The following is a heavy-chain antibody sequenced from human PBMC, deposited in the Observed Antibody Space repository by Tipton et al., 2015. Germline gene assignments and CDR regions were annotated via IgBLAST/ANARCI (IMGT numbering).Heavy chain of an antibody. D-gene: IGHD1-26*01. J-gene: IGHJ4*01. Sequence: TLSLTCTVSGGSINTGGYYWSWFRQPPGKGLGWIGNIYYTGDTNYNPSLKSRVTISMDTSKNQFSLKLSSVTAADTAVYYCAREDPHTMDSGFDIWGHGTLVTVSS. CDR2: IYYTGDT. V-gene: IGHV4-61*08. CDR3: AREDPHTMDSGFDI. CDR1: GGSINTGGYY.